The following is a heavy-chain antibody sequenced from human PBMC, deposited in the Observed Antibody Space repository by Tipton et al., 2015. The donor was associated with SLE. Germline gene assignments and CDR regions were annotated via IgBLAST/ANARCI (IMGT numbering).Heavy chain of an antibody. J-gene: IGHJ4*02. CDR3: ARGGGSYYDY. CDR1: GASISRFY. Sequence: TLSLTCTVSGASISRFYWTWIRQPAGKGLEWIGRVYSSGSTIYNPSIKSRINLSLDTSKNQFSLRVNSVTAADTAVYYCARGGGSYYDYWGQGTLVTVSS. CDR2: VYSSGST. D-gene: IGHD1-26*01. V-gene: IGHV4-4*07.